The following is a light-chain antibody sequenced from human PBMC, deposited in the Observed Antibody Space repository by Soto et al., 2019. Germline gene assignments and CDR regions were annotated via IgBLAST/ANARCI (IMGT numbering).Light chain of an antibody. CDR2: GAS. CDR3: QQYSNSPPVT. V-gene: IGKV3-15*01. Sequence: EMVMTQSPATLSVSPGERATLSCRASQSVSSNLAWYQQKPGQAPRLLIYGASTRATGIPARFSGSGSGTEFTLTISRLQSEDSAVYYCQQYSNSPPVTFGGGTKVDNK. CDR1: QSVSSN. J-gene: IGKJ4*02.